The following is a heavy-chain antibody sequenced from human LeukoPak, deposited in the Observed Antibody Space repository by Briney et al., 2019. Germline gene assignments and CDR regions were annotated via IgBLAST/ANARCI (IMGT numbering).Heavy chain of an antibody. V-gene: IGHV5-51*01. D-gene: IGHD4-17*01. CDR1: GYSFTTYW. J-gene: IGHJ4*02. Sequence: GESLKISCKGSGYSFTTYWIGWVRQMPGKGLEWMGIIYPGDSDTRYSPSFQGQVTISADKSISTAYLQWSSLKASDTAMYCCVCLDYDDNIGYWGQGTLSPSLQ. CDR2: IYPGDSDT. CDR3: VCLDYDDNIGY.